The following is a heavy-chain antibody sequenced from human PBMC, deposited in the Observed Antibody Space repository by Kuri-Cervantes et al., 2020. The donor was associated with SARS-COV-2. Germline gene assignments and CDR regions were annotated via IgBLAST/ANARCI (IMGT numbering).Heavy chain of an antibody. V-gene: IGHV1-8*01. Sequence: ASVKVSCKAPETTFPNYDINWVRQATGQGLEWMGMVKTNSGNTLYAQFFQGRVTMTRDTSTSTVYMELSRLTSEDTAIYYCYCAPKEGFDSWGQGTLVTVSS. CDR2: VKTNSGNT. J-gene: IGHJ4*02. CDR1: ETTFPNYD. D-gene: IGHD2-21*01. CDR3: YCAPKEGFDS.